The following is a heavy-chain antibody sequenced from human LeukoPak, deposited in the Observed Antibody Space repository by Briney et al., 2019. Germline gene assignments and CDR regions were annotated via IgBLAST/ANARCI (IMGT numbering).Heavy chain of an antibody. D-gene: IGHD2-2*01. Sequence: GGSLRLSCAASGFTFSSYATHWVRQAPGKGLEWVAVISYDGSNKYYADSVKGRFTISRDNSKNTLYLQMNSLRAEDTAVYYCARARTVVPAAPSYYYYYMDVWGKGTTVTVSS. CDR3: ARARTVVPAAPSYYYYYMDV. J-gene: IGHJ6*03. CDR2: ISYDGSNK. CDR1: GFTFSSYA. V-gene: IGHV3-30*01.